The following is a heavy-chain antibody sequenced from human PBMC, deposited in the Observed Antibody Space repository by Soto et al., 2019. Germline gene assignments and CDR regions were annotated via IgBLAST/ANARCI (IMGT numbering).Heavy chain of an antibody. J-gene: IGHJ5*02. D-gene: IGHD2-15*01. Sequence: PGESLKISCKGSGYSFTSYWIGWVRQMPGKGLEWMGIIYPGDSDSRYSPSFQGQVTISADKSISTAYLQWSSLKASDTAMYYCVRDGVSEKRDGYSNWFDTWGQGTLVTVSS. CDR1: GYSFTSYW. CDR2: IYPGDSDS. V-gene: IGHV5-51*01. CDR3: VRDGVSEKRDGYSNWFDT.